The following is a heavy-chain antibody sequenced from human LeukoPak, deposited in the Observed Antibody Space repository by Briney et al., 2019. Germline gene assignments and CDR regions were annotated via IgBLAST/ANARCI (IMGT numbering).Heavy chain of an antibody. V-gene: IGHV1-69*01. CDR1: GGTFSSYA. J-gene: IGHJ3*02. D-gene: IGHD5-18*01. CDR2: IIPIFGTA. CDR3: ARENSGDTATDAFDI. Sequence: SVKVSCKASGGTFSSYAISWVRQAPGQGLEWMGGIIPIFGTANYAQKFQGRVTITADESTSTAYMELSSLRSEDTAVYYCARENSGDTATDAFDIWGQGTMVTVSS.